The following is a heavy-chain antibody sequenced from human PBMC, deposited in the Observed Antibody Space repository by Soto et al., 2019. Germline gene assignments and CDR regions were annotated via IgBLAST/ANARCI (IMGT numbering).Heavy chain of an antibody. J-gene: IGHJ3*01. CDR2: VYFNGNT. D-gene: IGHD3-10*01. CDR3: AATTISQGSAFDV. Sequence: SETLSLTCNVSGGYIRNYYCTWIRQPPGKGLEWFGYVYFNGNTNYNPSLKSRVTISVDTSKNQFSLNLNSVTAADTAVYYCAATTISQGSAFDVWGQGIAVTVSS. CDR1: GGYIRNYY. V-gene: IGHV4-59*08.